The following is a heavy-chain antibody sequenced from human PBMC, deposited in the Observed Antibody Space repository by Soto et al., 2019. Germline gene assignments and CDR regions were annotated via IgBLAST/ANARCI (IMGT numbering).Heavy chain of an antibody. Sequence: GGSLRLSCAAAGFTFSDYAMNWVRQAPGKGLEWVSAISGSGANTYYADSVKGRFTISRDNARNSLYLQLNSLRAEDTAVYYCARDQGYYDSSGYFDYWGQGTLVTVSS. V-gene: IGHV3-23*01. J-gene: IGHJ4*02. CDR3: ARDQGYYDSSGYFDY. CDR1: GFTFSDYA. D-gene: IGHD3-22*01. CDR2: ISGSGANT.